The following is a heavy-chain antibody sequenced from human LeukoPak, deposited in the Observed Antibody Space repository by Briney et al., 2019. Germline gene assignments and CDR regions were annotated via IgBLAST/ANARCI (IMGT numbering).Heavy chain of an antibody. D-gene: IGHD1-26*01. Sequence: PGGSLRLSCAASGFTFSSYEMNWVRQAPGKGLEWVSYISSSGSTIYYADSVKGRFTISRDNAKNSLYLQMNSLRAEDTAVYYCARNRELLPFDYWGQGTLVTVSS. CDR2: ISSSGSTI. V-gene: IGHV3-48*03. J-gene: IGHJ4*02. CDR1: GFTFSSYE. CDR3: ARNRELLPFDY.